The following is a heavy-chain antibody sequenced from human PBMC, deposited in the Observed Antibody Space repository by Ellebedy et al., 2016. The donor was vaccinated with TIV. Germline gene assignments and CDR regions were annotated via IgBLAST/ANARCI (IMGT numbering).Heavy chain of an antibody. V-gene: IGHV4-59*01. J-gene: IGHJ4*02. CDR3: ARDCSGGSCYGFPLDY. CDR1: GGSISSYY. D-gene: IGHD2-15*01. CDR2: IYYSGSN. Sequence: SETLSLTCTVSGGSISSYYWSWIRQPPGKGLEWIGYIYYSGSNNYNPSLKSRVTISVDTSKNQFSLKLSSVTAADTAVYYCARDCSGGSCYGFPLDYWGQGTLVTVSS.